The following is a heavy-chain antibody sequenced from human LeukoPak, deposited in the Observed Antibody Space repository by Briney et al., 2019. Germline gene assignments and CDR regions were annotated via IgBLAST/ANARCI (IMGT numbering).Heavy chain of an antibody. CDR3: VKHGGSAALDY. D-gene: IGHD2-2*01. CDR1: GFTFSNCA. V-gene: IGHV3-30*02. Sequence: GGSLRLSCAASGFTFSNCAMHWVRQAPGKGLEWVTFIGYDGSNKFYADSVKGRFTISRDNSKNMVYLQMNSLRAEDTAIFYCVKHGGSAALDYGGQGPLVPVPS. J-gene: IGHJ4*02. CDR2: IGYDGSNK.